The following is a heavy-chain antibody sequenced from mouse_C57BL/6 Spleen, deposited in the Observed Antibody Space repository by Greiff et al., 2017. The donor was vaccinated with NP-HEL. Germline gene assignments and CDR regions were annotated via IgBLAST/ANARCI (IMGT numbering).Heavy chain of an antibody. V-gene: IGHV3-6*01. J-gene: IGHJ2*01. CDR3: AREGGNGPFDY. Sequence: DVKLQESGPGLVKPSQSLSLTCSVTGYSITSGYYWNWIRQFPGNKLEWMGYISYDGSNNYNPSLKNRISITRDTSKNQFFLKLNSVTTEDTATYYCAREGGNGPFDYWGQGTTLTVSS. D-gene: IGHD2-1*01. CDR2: ISYDGSN. CDR1: GYSITSGYY.